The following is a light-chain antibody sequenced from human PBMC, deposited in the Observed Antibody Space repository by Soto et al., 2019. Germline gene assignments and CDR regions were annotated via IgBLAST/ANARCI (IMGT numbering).Light chain of an antibody. CDR3: SSYTSRTTLV. CDR2: EVS. CDR1: SSDVGGYNY. V-gene: IGLV2-14*01. J-gene: IGLJ1*01. Sequence: QSVLTQPASVSGSPGQSITISYTGTSSDVGGYNYVSWYQQHPGRAPKLMIYEVSNRPSGVSNRFSGSKSGNTVSLPISGLQAVDEADYYCSSYTSRTTLVFGTGTKVTVL.